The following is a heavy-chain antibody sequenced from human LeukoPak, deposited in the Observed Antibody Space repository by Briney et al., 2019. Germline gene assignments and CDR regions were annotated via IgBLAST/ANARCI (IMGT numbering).Heavy chain of an antibody. D-gene: IGHD2-2*01. CDR3: ARGETAQLSGY. CDR1: GFTFSTYS. V-gene: IGHV3-21*01. CDR2: ISSSSSYI. J-gene: IGHJ4*02. Sequence: RLSCVVSGFTFSTYSMNWVRQAPGKGLEWVSSISSSSSYIYYADSVKGRFTISRDNAKNSLYLQMNSLRAEDTAVYYCARGETAQLSGYWGQGTLVTVSS.